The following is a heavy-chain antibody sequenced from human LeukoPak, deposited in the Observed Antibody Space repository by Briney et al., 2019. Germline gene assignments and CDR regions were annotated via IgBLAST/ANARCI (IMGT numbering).Heavy chain of an antibody. V-gene: IGHV3-7*01. CDR1: GFTFSHHW. J-gene: IGHJ5*02. CDR3: VGACSSLWSRQVSIWFDP. Sequence: GGSLRLSCSGSGFTFSHHWMTWVRQAPGKGLEWVANIKFDGSEKFYGDSVKGRFTISRDNAKNSLYLQMNSLRAEDTATYFCVGACSSLWSRQVSIWFDPWGQGTLVTVSS. D-gene: IGHD2-2*01. CDR2: IKFDGSEK.